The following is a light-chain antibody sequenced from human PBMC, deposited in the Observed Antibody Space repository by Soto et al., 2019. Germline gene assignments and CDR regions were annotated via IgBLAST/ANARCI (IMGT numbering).Light chain of an antibody. Sequence: EIVLTQSPGTLSLSPGERATLSCRASQSVSSSYLAWYQQKPGQAPRLLIYGASSRATGIPDRFSGSGSGKDFTLTISRLETEDFAVYYCQQYGRSPPTFGQGTKVEIK. CDR3: QQYGRSPPT. J-gene: IGKJ1*01. V-gene: IGKV3-20*01. CDR2: GAS. CDR1: QSVSSSY.